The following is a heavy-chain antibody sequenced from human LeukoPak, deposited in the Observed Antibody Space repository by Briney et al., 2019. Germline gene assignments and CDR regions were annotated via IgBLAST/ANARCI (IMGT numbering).Heavy chain of an antibody. CDR2: IYYSGST. D-gene: IGHD5-18*01. J-gene: IGHJ3*02. V-gene: IGHV4-39*01. Sequence: SETLSLTCTISSGSISSSSYYWGWIRQPPGKGLEWIGSIYYSGSTYYNPSLKSRVTISVDTSKNQFSLKLSSVTAADTAVYYCARQGGVDTAMGPDAFDIWGQGTMVTVSS. CDR3: ARQGGVDTAMGPDAFDI. CDR1: SGSISSSSYY.